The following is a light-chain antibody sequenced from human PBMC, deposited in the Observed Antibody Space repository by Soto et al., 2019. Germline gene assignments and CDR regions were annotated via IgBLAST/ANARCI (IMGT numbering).Light chain of an antibody. CDR1: SSDVGVYKY. CDR2: EVS. CDR3: TSYTSSSTVV. V-gene: IGLV2-14*01. J-gene: IGLJ2*01. Sequence: QSVLTQPASVSGSPGQSITISCSGTSSDVGVYKYVSWYQQHPGKAPKLMIYEVSNRPSGISNRFSGSKSGNTASLTISGLQAEDEADYYCTSYTSSSTVVFGGGTKVTVL.